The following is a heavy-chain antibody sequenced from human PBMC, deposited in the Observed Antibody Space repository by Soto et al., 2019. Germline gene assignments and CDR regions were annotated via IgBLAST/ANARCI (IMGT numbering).Heavy chain of an antibody. Sequence: LRLSCAASGFTFSSYAMGWVRQAPGKGLEWVSGISGRGGNSYFADSVKGRFTISRDNSKNTLYLQMNSLRAEDTAVYYCAKGIRQVATMVEFDYWGQGTLVTVSS. CDR3: AKGIRQVATMVEFDY. CDR1: GFTFSSYA. CDR2: ISGRGGNS. D-gene: IGHD3-10*01. V-gene: IGHV3-23*01. J-gene: IGHJ4*02.